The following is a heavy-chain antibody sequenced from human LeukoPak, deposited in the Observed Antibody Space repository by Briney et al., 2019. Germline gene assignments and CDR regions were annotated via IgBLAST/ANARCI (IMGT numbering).Heavy chain of an antibody. CDR2: ISNDSVDK. CDR3: ARRDWVSGAVRAFDI. D-gene: IGHD3-3*01. CDR1: GFRFSDYY. J-gene: IGHJ3*02. Sequence: GGSLRLSCVGSGFRFSDYYMSWIRQAPGKGLEWVSYISNDSVDKYYVDSVRGRFTISGDNAKKSMYLQMSGLRVEDTAVYYCARRDWVSGAVRAFDIWGQGTMVTVSS. V-gene: IGHV3-11*04.